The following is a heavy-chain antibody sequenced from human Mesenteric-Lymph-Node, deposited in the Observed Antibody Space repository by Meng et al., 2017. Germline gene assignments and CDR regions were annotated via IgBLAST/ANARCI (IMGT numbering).Heavy chain of an antibody. Sequence: GESLKISCKASGYSFSNYWIGWVRQMPGKGLEWLGIIYPGDSESRTSPSFQGRVTISVDKSVTTAYLQCSSLKASDTAIYYCARGDTSSQQRSLDWYVGQWGQGTLVTVSS. D-gene: IGHD3-9*01. CDR1: GYSFSNYW. CDR2: IYPGDSES. J-gene: IGHJ4*02. V-gene: IGHV5-51*01. CDR3: ARGDTSSQQRSLDWYVGQ.